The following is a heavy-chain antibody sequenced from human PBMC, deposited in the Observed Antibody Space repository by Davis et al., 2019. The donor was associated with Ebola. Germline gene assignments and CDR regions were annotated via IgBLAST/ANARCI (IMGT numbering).Heavy chain of an antibody. Sequence: SETLSLTCTVSGGSITNGDFSWSWIRQPPGKGLEWIGYIHHSGGTYYNPSLKSRLTMSVDTSKNQFSLRLNSVTAADTAVYYCARDDVTGLLDSWGQGSRVIVSS. V-gene: IGHV4-30-4*02. CDR1: GGSITNGDFS. CDR2: IHHSGGT. CDR3: ARDDVTGLLDS. D-gene: IGHD2-8*02. J-gene: IGHJ4*02.